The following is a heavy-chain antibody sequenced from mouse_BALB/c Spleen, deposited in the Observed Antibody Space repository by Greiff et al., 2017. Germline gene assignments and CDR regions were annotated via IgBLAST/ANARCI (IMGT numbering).Heavy chain of an antibody. CDR2: IWAGGST. CDR3: ARFNYRYDAWFAY. V-gene: IGHV2-9*02. CDR1: GFSLTSYG. Sequence: QVQLQQSGPGLVAPSQSLSITCTVSGFSLTSYGVHWVRQPPGKGLEWLGVIWAGGSTNYNSALMSRLSISKDNSKSQVFLKMNSLQTDDTAMYYCARFNYRYDAWFAYWGQGTLVTVSA. D-gene: IGHD2-14*01. J-gene: IGHJ3*01.